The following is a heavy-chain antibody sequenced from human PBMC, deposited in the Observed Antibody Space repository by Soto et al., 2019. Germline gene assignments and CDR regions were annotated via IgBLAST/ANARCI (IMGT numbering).Heavy chain of an antibody. J-gene: IGHJ6*02. D-gene: IGHD6-13*01. CDR1: GYPFTGYY. Sequence: XSVKVSCKASGYPFTGYYMHWVRQAPGQGLEWMGWINPNSGGTNYAQKFQGWVTMTRDTSISTAYMELSRLRSDDTAVYYCAMSSIGAAENHYYYGMDVWGQGTTVTVSS. CDR3: AMSSIGAAENHYYYGMDV. CDR2: INPNSGGT. V-gene: IGHV1-2*04.